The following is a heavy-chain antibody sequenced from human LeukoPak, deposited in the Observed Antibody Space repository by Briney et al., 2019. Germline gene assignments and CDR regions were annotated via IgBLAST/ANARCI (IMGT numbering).Heavy chain of an antibody. V-gene: IGHV3-9*01. J-gene: IGHJ5*01. D-gene: IGHD2-2*02. Sequence: GRSLRLFCAASGFTFDDYAMHWVRQAPGKGLEWVSGISWNSGSIGYADSVKGRFTISRDNAKNSLYLQMNSLRAEDTAVYYCARASHYTIPFDSWGQGTLVTVSS. CDR1: GFTFDDYA. CDR3: ARASHYTIPFDS. CDR2: ISWNSGSI.